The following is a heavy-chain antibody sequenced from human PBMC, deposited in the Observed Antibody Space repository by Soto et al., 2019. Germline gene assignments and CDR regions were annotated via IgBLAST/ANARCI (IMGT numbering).Heavy chain of an antibody. V-gene: IGHV4-59*01. Sequence: PSETLSLTCTVSGGSISRYYWSWIRQPPGKGLEWIGYMYNSGSTIYNPSLESRATISVDTSKNQFSLQLNSVTAADTAVYYCARDLWGYWGFDCYPLDVWGQGTTVTVSS. CDR1: GGSISRYY. D-gene: IGHD2-21*02. CDR2: MYNSGST. J-gene: IGHJ6*02. CDR3: ARDLWGYWGFDCYPLDV.